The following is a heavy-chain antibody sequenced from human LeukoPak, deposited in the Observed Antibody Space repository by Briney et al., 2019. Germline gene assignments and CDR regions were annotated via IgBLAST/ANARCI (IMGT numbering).Heavy chain of an antibody. D-gene: IGHD6-19*01. CDR2: INPNSGGT. J-gene: IGHJ4*02. V-gene: IGHV1-2*02. Sequence: ASVKVSCKASGYTFTGYYMHWVRQAPGQGLEWMGWINPNSGGTNYAQKFQGRVTMTRDTSISTAYMELSRLRSDDTAVYYCARASRPRSSGWYKLNYWGQGTLVTVSS. CDR1: GYTFTGYY. CDR3: ARASRPRSSGWYKLNY.